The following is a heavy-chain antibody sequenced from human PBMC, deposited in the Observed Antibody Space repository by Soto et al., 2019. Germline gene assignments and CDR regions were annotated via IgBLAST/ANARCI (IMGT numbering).Heavy chain of an antibody. D-gene: IGHD2-15*01. CDR1: GGSLSGYY. V-gene: IGHV4-34*01. CDR3: ARGRAGYCDGGSCYA. J-gene: IGHJ5*02. Sequence: ETLSLTCAVYGGSLSGYYWSWIRQPPGKRLEWIGEIDDRGSTKSNPSLKSRLTISLDPSENQFSLKLSSVTAADTAVYYCARGRAGYCDGGSCYAWGQGTLVTVSS. CDR2: IDDRGST.